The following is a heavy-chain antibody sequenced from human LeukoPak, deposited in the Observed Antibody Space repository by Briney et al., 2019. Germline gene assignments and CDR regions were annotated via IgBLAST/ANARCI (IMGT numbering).Heavy chain of an antibody. V-gene: IGHV4-59*02. D-gene: IGHD6-13*01. Sequence: SETLSLTCSVSGGSVSQYFWSWVRQPPGKEPEGIGHIFYTGATDYTPSLQSRVTISLDTSKNEFSLKLTSVTAADTAVYYCARDLGTAAAPGYWGQGTLITVSS. CDR3: ARDLGTAAAPGY. CDR1: GGSVSQYF. J-gene: IGHJ4*02. CDR2: IFYTGAT.